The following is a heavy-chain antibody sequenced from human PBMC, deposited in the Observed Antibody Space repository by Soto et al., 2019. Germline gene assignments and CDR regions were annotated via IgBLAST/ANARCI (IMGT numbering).Heavy chain of an antibody. V-gene: IGHV3-30*18. D-gene: IGHD1-26*01. CDR2: ISYDGSKK. CDR1: GFTFNSYG. J-gene: IGHJ4*02. CDR3: AKKNNPDGAMSGPFDH. Sequence: QVQLVESGGGVVQPGRSLRVSCAASGFTFNSYGIHWVRQAPCKGLEWVAVISYDGSKKYYGDSVKGRFTISRDNSKKTVDSEMSSLRPEDTAFYYCAKKNNPDGAMSGPFDHWGQGALVTVS.